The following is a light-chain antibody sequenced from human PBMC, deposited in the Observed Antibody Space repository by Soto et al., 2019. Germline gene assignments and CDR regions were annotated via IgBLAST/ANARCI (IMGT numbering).Light chain of an antibody. CDR3: MQALQTPPWT. CDR2: LGS. Sequence: SVMIQSPLCLPVTPGERASISCRSSQSLLHSNGYNYLDWYLQKPGQSPQLLIYLGSNRASGVPDRFSGSGSGTDFTLKISRVEAEDVGVYYCMQALQTPPWTFGQGTKVDI. CDR1: QSLLHSNGYNY. V-gene: IGKV2-28*01. J-gene: IGKJ1*01.